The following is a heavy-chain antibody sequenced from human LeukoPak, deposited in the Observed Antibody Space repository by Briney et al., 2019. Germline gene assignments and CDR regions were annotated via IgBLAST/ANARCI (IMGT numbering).Heavy chain of an antibody. Sequence: SETLSLTCTVSGGSISNYYWSWIRQPLGKELEWIGDISYSGSTTYKPSLISRVTISVDTSKNQFSLKLNSVTAADTAVYYCARAPPGIGYYFDNWGQGSLASVSS. V-gene: IGHV4-59*01. CDR3: ARAPPGIGYYFDN. CDR1: GGSISNYY. CDR2: ISYSGST. J-gene: IGHJ4*02. D-gene: IGHD1-14*01.